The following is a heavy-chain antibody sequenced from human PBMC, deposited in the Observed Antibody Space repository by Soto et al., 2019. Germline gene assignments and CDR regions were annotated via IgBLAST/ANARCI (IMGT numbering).Heavy chain of an antibody. Sequence: SETLSLTCTVSGGSISTYYWSWIRQPPGKGLEWIGYIYYTGSTNYNPSLKSRVTISVDTSKNQFSLKVTSMTAADAAVYYCARGGAMDFWGKGTTVNVSS. CDR3: ARGGAMDF. V-gene: IGHV4-59*01. J-gene: IGHJ6*03. CDR2: IYYTGST. CDR1: GGSISTYY.